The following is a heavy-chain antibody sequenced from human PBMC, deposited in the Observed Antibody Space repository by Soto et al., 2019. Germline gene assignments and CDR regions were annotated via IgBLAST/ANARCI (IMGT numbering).Heavy chain of an antibody. V-gene: IGHV3-7*01. J-gene: IGHJ3*02. CDR2: IKQDGSEK. CDR3: ARDQSRRPSRNDAFDI. Sequence: VQLVESGGGLVQPGGSLRLSCAASGFTFSSYWMSWVRQAPGKGLEWVANIKQDGSEKYYVDSVKGRFTISRDNAKNSLYLQMNSLRAEDTAVYYCARDQSRRPSRNDAFDIWGQGTMVTVSS. D-gene: IGHD6-13*01. CDR1: GFTFSSYW.